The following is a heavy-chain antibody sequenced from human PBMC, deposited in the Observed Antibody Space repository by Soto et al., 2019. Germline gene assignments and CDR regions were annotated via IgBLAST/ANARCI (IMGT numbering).Heavy chain of an antibody. V-gene: IGHV4-38-2*01. CDR1: GYSISSGYY. CDR2: IYHSGST. CDR3: ASFLGVRLGDFDY. Sequence: SETLSLTCAVSGYSISSGYYWGWIRQPPGKGLEWIGSIYHSGSTYYNPSLKSRVTISVDTSKNQFSLKLSSVTAADTAVYYCASFLGVRLGDFDYWGQGTLVTVSS. D-gene: IGHD3-16*01. J-gene: IGHJ4*02.